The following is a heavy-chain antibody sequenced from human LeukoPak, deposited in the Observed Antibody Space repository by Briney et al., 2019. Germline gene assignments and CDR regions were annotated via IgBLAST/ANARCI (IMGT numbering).Heavy chain of an antibody. J-gene: IGHJ4*02. CDR2: INPTCGT. D-gene: IGHD6-13*01. CDR1: GYTFSIYN. Sequence: ASVKFSCKASGYTFSIYNMHWVRQAPGQGLEWMGIINPTCGTSYAQKLQGRITMTRDTSTSTLLMELSSLRSEDTAVYYCAREGVAGTGLDYWGQGTLVTVSS. CDR3: AREGVAGTGLDY. V-gene: IGHV1-46*01.